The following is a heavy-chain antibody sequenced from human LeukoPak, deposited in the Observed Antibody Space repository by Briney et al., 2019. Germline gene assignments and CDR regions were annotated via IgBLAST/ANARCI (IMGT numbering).Heavy chain of an antibody. D-gene: IGHD2/OR15-2a*01. J-gene: IGHJ4*02. V-gene: IGHV3-15*01. Sequence: GGSLRLSCAASGFSFMNAWMIWVRQAPGKGLEWVGRIKSNADGGTPDYAAPARGRFTISRDDSKNTLYLQMNSLKTEDTTVYYCTTFYHEYSPYWGRGTLVTVSS. CDR2: IKSNADGGTP. CDR1: GFSFMNAW. CDR3: TTFYHEYSPY.